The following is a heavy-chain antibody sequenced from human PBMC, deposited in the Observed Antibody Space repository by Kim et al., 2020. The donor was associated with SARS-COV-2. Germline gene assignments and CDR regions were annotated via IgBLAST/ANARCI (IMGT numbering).Heavy chain of an antibody. CDR1: GFTFSSYA. J-gene: IGHJ4*02. CDR2: ISYDGSNK. CDR3: ARDGQRCGGDCYPGYFDY. D-gene: IGHD2-21*02. V-gene: IGHV3-30-3*01. Sequence: GGSLRLSCAASGFTFSSYAMHWVRQAPGKGLEWVAVISYDGSNKYYADSVKGRFTISRDNSKNTLYLQMNSLRAEDTAVYYCARDGQRCGGDCYPGYFDYWGQGTLVTVSS.